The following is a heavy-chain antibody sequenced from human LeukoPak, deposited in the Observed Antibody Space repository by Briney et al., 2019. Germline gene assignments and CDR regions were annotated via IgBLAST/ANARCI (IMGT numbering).Heavy chain of an antibody. CDR3: ARAPYGDLGFDY. D-gene: IGHD4-17*01. J-gene: IGHJ4*02. CDR2: IYTSGST. V-gene: IGHV4-4*07. Sequence: SETLSLXCTVSGGSISSYYWRWIRQPAGKGLEWLGRIYTSGSTNYNPSLKSRVTMSVNTSKNHFSLKLSSVTAADTAVYYCARAPYGDLGFDYWGQGTLVTVSS. CDR1: GGSISSYY.